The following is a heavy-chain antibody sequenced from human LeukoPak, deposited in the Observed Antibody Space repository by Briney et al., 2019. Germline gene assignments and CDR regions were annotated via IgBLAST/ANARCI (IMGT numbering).Heavy chain of an antibody. V-gene: IGHV3-30*18. CDR3: AKDSSLAAADY. CDR2: ISYDGSNK. Sequence: GRSLRLSCAASGFTFSNYGTHWVRQAPGKGLEWVAVISYDGSNKYYADSVKGRFTISRDNSKNTLYLQMNSLRAEDTAVYYCAKDSSLAAADYWGQGTLVTVSS. CDR1: GFTFSNYG. J-gene: IGHJ4*02. D-gene: IGHD6-13*01.